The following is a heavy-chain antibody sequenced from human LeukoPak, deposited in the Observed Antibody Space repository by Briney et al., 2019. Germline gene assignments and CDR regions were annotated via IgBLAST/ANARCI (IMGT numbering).Heavy chain of an antibody. CDR1: GFIVSSNY. D-gene: IGHD6-25*01. J-gene: IGHJ4*02. CDR2: IYSGGST. Sequence: PGGSLRLSCAASGFIVSSNYMSWVRQAPGKGLEWVSVIYSGGSTYYADSVKGRFTISRDNSKNTLFLQMNSLRAEDTAVYYCANTAKVTPRDYWGQGTLVTVSS. V-gene: IGHV3-53*01. CDR3: ANTAKVTPRDY.